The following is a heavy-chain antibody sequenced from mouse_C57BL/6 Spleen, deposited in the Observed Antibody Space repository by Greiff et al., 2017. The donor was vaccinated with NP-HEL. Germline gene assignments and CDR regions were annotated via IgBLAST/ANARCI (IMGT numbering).Heavy chain of an antibody. Sequence: EVQLQESGPGLVKPSQSLSLTCSVTGYSITSGYYWNWIRQFPGNKLEWMGYISYDGSNNYNPSLKNRISITRDTSKNQFFLKLNSVTTEDTATYYCAREGIYYDPFAYWGQGTLVTVSA. D-gene: IGHD2-4*01. J-gene: IGHJ3*01. CDR1: GYSITSGYY. V-gene: IGHV3-6*01. CDR3: AREGIYYDPFAY. CDR2: ISYDGSN.